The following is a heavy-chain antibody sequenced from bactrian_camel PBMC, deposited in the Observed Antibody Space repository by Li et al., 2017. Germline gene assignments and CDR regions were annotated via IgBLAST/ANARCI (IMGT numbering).Heavy chain of an antibody. CDR2: ISGGIVRT. D-gene: IGHD6*01. V-gene: IGHV3S40*01. Sequence: VQLVESGGGSVQAGGSLRLSCSASGTPGILYYMGWFRQTPGKELEGLAAISGGIVRTVYADSVKDRFTISLDDAKNTWYLQMNSLNLRTLPCTTVRQIGGVVPGTGPVFPPVIWARGPRSPSP. CDR1: GTPGILYY. J-gene: IGHJ4*01.